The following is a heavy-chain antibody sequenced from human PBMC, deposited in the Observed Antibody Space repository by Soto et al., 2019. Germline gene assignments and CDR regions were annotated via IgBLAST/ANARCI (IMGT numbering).Heavy chain of an antibody. J-gene: IGHJ6*02. Sequence: GGSLRLSCAASGFTFSSYAMSWVRQAPGKGLEWVSAISGSGGSTYYADSVKGRFTISRDNSKNTLYLQMNSQRAEDTTVYYGAKWGAGVATNIYAGYYYYGMDVWGQGTTGTVSS. V-gene: IGHV3-23*01. CDR3: AKWGAGVATNIYAGYYYYGMDV. D-gene: IGHD5-12*01. CDR1: GFTFSSYA. CDR2: ISGSGGST.